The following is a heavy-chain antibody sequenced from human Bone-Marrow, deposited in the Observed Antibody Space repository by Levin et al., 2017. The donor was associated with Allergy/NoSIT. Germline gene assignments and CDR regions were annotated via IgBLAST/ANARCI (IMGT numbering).Heavy chain of an antibody. V-gene: IGHV3-23*01. CDR2: INTDGSAT. CDR3: ARASLDRRIWWYFDL. Sequence: HPGGSLRLSCVVSGFTFKNYGMNWVRQAPGKGLEWVSAINTDGSATYYADSVKGRFTISRDNSKNTVDLHINTLRAEDTASYFCARASLDRRIWWYFDLWGRGTLVTVSS. D-gene: IGHD1-1*01. J-gene: IGHJ2*01. CDR1: GFTFKNYG.